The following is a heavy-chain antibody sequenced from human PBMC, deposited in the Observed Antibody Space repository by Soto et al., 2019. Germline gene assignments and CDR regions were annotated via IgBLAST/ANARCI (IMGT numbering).Heavy chain of an antibody. D-gene: IGHD6-19*01. Sequence: PGESLKISCKGSGYSFTSYWISWVRQMPGKGLEWMGRIDPSDSYTNYSPSFQGHVTISADKSISTAYLQWSSLKASDTAMYYCARHSGAVAGNYYYGMDAWGQGTTVTVSS. CDR2: IDPSDSYT. CDR1: GYSFTSYW. J-gene: IGHJ6*02. V-gene: IGHV5-10-1*01. CDR3: ARHSGAVAGNYYYGMDA.